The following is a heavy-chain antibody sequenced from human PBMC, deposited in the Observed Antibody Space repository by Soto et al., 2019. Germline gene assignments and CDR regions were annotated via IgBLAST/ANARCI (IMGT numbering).Heavy chain of an antibody. V-gene: IGHV3-15*01. CDR3: TTWGPYYYDSRGYYFDY. CDR1: GFTFSNAW. CDR2: IKSKTDGGPT. J-gene: IGHJ4*02. D-gene: IGHD3-22*01. Sequence: GGSTRLSCVASGFTFSNAWMSWVRQAPGKGLEWVGRIKSKTDGGPTDYAAPVKGRFTISRDDSKNTLYVQMNSLKTEDTAVNFCTTWGPYYYDSRGYYFDYWGQGVLVTVSS.